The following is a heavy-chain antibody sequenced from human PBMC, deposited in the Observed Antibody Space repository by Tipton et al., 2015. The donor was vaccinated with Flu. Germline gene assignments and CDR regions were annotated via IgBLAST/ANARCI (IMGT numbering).Heavy chain of an antibody. CDR3: ARAYVPATTVANFDF. D-gene: IGHD4-23*01. CDR2: IDANGDNT. V-gene: IGHV3-64*01. Sequence: SLRLSCAASGFTFRNYAMHWVRQAPGKGLEYVSGIDANGDNTYYTNSVKGRFTISRDNSKNTLYLQLGNLRPEDRAVYYCARAYVPATTVANFDFWGQGALVSVSS. J-gene: IGHJ4*02. CDR1: GFTFRNYA.